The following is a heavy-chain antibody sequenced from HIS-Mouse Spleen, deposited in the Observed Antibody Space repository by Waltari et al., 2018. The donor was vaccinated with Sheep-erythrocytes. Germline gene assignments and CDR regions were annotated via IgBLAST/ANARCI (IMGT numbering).Heavy chain of an antibody. D-gene: IGHD3-22*01. CDR1: GGSISSSSYY. Sequence: QLQLQESGPGLVKPSETLSLTCTVSGGSISSSSYYWGWIRQPPGKGLEGIGSIYYRGSTYYTSTLKSRVTISVDTSKNQFSLKLSSVTAADTAVYYCARLYYYDSSGYYFDYWGQGTLVTVSS. CDR3: ARLYYYDSSGYYFDY. J-gene: IGHJ4*02. V-gene: IGHV4-39*01. CDR2: IYYRGST.